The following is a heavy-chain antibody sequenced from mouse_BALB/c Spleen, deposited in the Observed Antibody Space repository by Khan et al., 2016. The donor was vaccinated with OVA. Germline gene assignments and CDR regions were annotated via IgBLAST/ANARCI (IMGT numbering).Heavy chain of an antibody. V-gene: IGHV1-7*01. CDR1: GYTFTTYW. J-gene: IGHJ2*01. CDR3: TRARIDS. Sequence: VQLQQSGAELAKPGASVKMSCKASGYTFTTYWMHWVKQRPGQGLEWIGYINPTSGYTAYNDKLKDRATLSADKSSSTASMQLKSLTSEDSAVYYCTRARIDSWGQVPTLTVPS. D-gene: IGHD3-3*01. CDR2: INPTSGYT.